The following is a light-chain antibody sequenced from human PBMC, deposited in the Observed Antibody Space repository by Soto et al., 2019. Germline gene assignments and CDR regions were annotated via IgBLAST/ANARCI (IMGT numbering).Light chain of an antibody. CDR3: SSYTSSITNV. CDR2: DVG. J-gene: IGLJ1*01. V-gene: IGLV2-14*03. CDR1: SSYVGGFNY. Sequence: QASLTPSASLSWSPGQSITISCTGTSSYVGGFNYVSWDQHHPGNAPKLILYDVGDRPSGVSYRFSGSKSGNTASLTISGLQAVDESDYYCSSYTSSITNVFGTGTKVTVL.